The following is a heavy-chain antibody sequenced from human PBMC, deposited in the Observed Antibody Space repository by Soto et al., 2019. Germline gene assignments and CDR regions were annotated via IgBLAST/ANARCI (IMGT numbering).Heavy chain of an antibody. CDR3: AKDRAYSGSYLFDY. J-gene: IGHJ4*02. CDR1: GFTFSSYG. CDR2: ISYDGSNK. Sequence: GGSLRLSCAASGFTFSSYGMHWVRQAPGKGLEWVAVISYDGSNKYYADSVKGRFTISRDNSKNTLYLQMNSLRAEDTAVYYCAKDRAYSGSYLFDYWGQGTLVTVS. D-gene: IGHD1-26*01. V-gene: IGHV3-30*18.